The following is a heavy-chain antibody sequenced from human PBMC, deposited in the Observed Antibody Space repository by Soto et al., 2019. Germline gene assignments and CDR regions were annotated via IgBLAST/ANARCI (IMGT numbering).Heavy chain of an antibody. V-gene: IGHV4-39*01. CDR2: IYYSGDT. J-gene: IGHJ4*02. CDR3: XXXXXXXXWXXXY. Sequence: QLQLQESGPGLVKPSETLSLTCTVSGGSISSSSYYWXWIRQPPGKVLEWIGTIYYSGDTYYNPXXXXXXXXXXXXXXXXXXXXXXXXXXXXXXXXXXXXXXXXXXWXXXYWGQGTLVTVSS. CDR1: GGSISSSSYY.